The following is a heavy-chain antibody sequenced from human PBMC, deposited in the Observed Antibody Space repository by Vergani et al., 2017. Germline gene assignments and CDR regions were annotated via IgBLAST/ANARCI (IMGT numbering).Heavy chain of an antibody. CDR1: GYTFTGYY. D-gene: IGHD1-26*01. CDR2: INPNSGGT. CDR3: AVGREESGYYYYYRDV. V-gene: IGHV1-2*02. Sequence: QVQLVQSGAEVKKPGASVKVSCKASGYTFTGYYMHWVRQAHGQGLEWMGWINPNSGGTNYAQKFQGRVTMTRDTSISTAYMELSRLRSDDTAVYYCAVGREESGYYYYYRDVWGKGTTVTVSS. J-gene: IGHJ6*03.